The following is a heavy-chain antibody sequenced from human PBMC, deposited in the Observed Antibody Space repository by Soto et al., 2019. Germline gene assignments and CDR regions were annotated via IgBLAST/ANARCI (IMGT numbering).Heavy chain of an antibody. V-gene: IGHV4-39*01. D-gene: IGHD6-13*01. J-gene: IGHJ6*02. CDR3: RRSSRYSTDV. Sequence: PSEPLSLTCTASGDPIRRSSYWGWIRQPPGKGLEWIGSIYSTGNTYYNPSLNSQGTISVYTSKNQFSLNVITVTAADTVVYYCRRSSRYSTDVWGQGTTVS. CDR1: GDPIRRSSY. CDR2: IYSTGNT.